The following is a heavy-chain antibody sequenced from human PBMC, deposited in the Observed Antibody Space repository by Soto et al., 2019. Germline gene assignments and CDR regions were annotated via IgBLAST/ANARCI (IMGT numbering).Heavy chain of an antibody. Sequence: PGGSLRLSCAASGFTFSSYEMNWVRQAPGKGLEWVSYISSSGSTIYYADSVKGRFTISRDNAKNSLYLQMNSLRAKDTAVYYCARDPPRGAVAGAYYYYGMDVWGQGTTVTVSS. D-gene: IGHD6-19*01. CDR3: ARDPPRGAVAGAYYYYGMDV. CDR1: GFTFSSYE. J-gene: IGHJ6*02. CDR2: ISSSGSTI. V-gene: IGHV3-48*03.